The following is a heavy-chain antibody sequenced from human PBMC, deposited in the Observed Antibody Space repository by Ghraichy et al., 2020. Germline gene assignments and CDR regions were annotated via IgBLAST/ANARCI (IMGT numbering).Heavy chain of an antibody. CDR1: GFTFSSYG. Sequence: GGSLRLSCAASGFTFSSYGMHWVRQAPGKGLEWVAVISYDGSNKYYADSVKGRFTISRDNSKNTLYLQMNSLRAEDTAVYYCAKDVAGTVDFDLWGRGTLVTVSS. V-gene: IGHV3-30*18. CDR2: ISYDGSNK. D-gene: IGHD6-13*01. CDR3: AKDVAGTVDFDL. J-gene: IGHJ2*01.